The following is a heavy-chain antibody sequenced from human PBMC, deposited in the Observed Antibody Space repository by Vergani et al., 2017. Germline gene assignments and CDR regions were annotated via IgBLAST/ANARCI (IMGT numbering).Heavy chain of an antibody. CDR3: ARHKEQLVPGNYYYYYYMDV. V-gene: IGHV4-39*01. CDR2: IYYSGST. D-gene: IGHD6-13*01. CDR1: GGSIRSTFYY. Sequence: QLQLQESDPGLVKPSETLSLTCTVSGGSIRSTFYYWGWIRQPPGKGLEWIGTIYYSGSTYYNPSLKSRVTISVDTSKNQFSLKLNSVTDADTAVYYCARHKEQLVPGNYYYYYYMDVWGKGTTVTVSS. J-gene: IGHJ6*03.